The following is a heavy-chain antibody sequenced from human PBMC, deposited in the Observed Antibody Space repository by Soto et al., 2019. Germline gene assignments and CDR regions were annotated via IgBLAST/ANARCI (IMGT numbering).Heavy chain of an antibody. V-gene: IGHV4-39*01. D-gene: IGHD6-25*01. CDR2: IHYSGST. J-gene: IGHJ4*02. CDR1: RDSVDSVDYS. Sequence: SETLSLTCTVSRDSVDSVDYSWGWIRQPPGKGLEWIASIHYSGSTYYSPSLKSRATISGDTSKSQFSLTLSSVTAADTAVYYCAKHNVAAKTVFDHWGQGTLVTVSS. CDR3: AKHNVAAKTVFDH.